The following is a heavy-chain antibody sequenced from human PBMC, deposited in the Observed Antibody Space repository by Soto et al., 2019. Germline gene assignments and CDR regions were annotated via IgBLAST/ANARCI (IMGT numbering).Heavy chain of an antibody. Sequence: GGSLRLSCAASGFTFSNAWMSWVRQAPGKGLEWVGRIKSKTDGGTTDYAAPVKGRFTISRDDSKNTLYLQMNSLKTEDTAVYYCTTATTGYCSSTSCPRFDPWGQGTLVTVSS. D-gene: IGHD2-2*03. CDR2: IKSKTDGGTT. V-gene: IGHV3-15*01. CDR3: TTATTGYCSSTSCPRFDP. CDR1: GFTFSNAW. J-gene: IGHJ5*02.